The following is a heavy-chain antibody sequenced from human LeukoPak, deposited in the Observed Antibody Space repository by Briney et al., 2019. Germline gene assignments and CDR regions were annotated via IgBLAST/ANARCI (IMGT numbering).Heavy chain of an antibody. Sequence: GGSLRLSCAASGFTFSSYAMSWVRQAPGKGLEWVSAISGSGGSTYYADSVKGRFTISRDNSKNTLYLQMNSLRAEDTALYYCAKDTGGFPYYFDYWGQGTLVTVSS. CDR2: ISGSGGST. V-gene: IGHV3-23*01. CDR1: GFTFSSYA. CDR3: AKDTGGFPYYFDY. D-gene: IGHD3-16*01. J-gene: IGHJ4*02.